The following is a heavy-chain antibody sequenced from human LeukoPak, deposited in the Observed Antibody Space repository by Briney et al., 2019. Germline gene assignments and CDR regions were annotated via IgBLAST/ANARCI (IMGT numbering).Heavy chain of an antibody. J-gene: IGHJ6*04. V-gene: IGHV3-11*06. CDR2: ISRSSSYT. Sequence: GGSLRLSCAASGFTFSDYYMSWIRQAPGKGLEWVSYISRSSSYTNYADSVKGRFTISRDNAKNSLYLQMNSLRAEDTAVYYCARGYDILTGYSPFFYYGMDVWGKGTTVTVSS. D-gene: IGHD3-9*01. CDR3: ARGYDILTGYSPFFYYGMDV. CDR1: GFTFSDYY.